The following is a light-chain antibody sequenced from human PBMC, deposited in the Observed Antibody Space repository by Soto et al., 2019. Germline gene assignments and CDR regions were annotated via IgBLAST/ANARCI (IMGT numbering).Light chain of an antibody. CDR3: QSYDSSLSGSNWV. CDR1: SSNIGAGYD. CDR2: GNT. J-gene: IGLJ3*02. V-gene: IGLV1-40*01. Sequence: QAVVTQPPSVSGAPGQRVTISCTGNSSNIGAGYDVHWYQQHPGTAPKLLIYGNTNRPSGVPDRFSGSKSGTSASLAITGLQAEDEADYYCQSYDSSLSGSNWVFGGGTKLTVL.